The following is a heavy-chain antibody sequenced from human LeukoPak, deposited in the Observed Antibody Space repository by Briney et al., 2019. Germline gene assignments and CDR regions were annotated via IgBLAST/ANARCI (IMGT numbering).Heavy chain of an antibody. D-gene: IGHD5-18*01. CDR3: ARDGTAMVQRAFDI. CDR1: GGSISSGSYY. Sequence: SQTLSLTCTVSGGSISSGSYYWSWIRQPAGKGLEWIGRIYTSGSTNYNPSLKSRVTISVDTSKNQFSLKLSSVTAADTAVYYCARDGTAMVQRAFDIWGQGTMVTVSS. CDR2: IYTSGST. J-gene: IGHJ3*02. V-gene: IGHV4-61*02.